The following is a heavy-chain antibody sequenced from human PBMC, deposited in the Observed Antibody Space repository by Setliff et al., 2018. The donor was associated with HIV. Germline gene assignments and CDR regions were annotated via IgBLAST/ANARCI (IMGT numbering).Heavy chain of an antibody. V-gene: IGHV1-3*04. J-gene: IGHJ5*02. CDR2: LRTGTGDT. D-gene: IGHD2-2*01. Sequence: ASVKVSCKASGYTFTSYSMHWVRQAPGQRLEWMGWLRTGTGDTSYSEKFQGRLTITRDTSANTAYMELSNLRSEDTAIYYCVRGHCNSDKCWYTWFDPWGQGTLVTVSS. CDR1: GYTFTSYS. CDR3: VRGHCNSDKCWYTWFDP.